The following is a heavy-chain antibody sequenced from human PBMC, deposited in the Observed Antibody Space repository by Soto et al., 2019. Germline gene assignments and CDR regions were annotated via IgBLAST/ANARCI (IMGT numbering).Heavy chain of an antibody. CDR3: AKDRGPCSGNKCSSLYYYYGMDV. CDR2: VSWNSEIV. J-gene: IGHJ6*02. V-gene: IGHV3-9*01. CDR1: GFKFGDYA. Sequence: GGSLRLSCEASGFKFGDYAMHWVRQAPGKGLEWVSGVSWNSEIVGYADSVKGRFTISRDNAKNSLYLEMNSLRTEDTALYYCAKDRGPCSGNKCSSLYYYYGMDVWGQGTTGTVS. D-gene: IGHD2-15*01.